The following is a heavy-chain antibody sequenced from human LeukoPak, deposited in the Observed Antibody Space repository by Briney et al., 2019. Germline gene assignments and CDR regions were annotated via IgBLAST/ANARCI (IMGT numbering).Heavy chain of an antibody. V-gene: IGHV4-39*07. CDR3: ARDAAGWFDP. CDR1: GGSISSSSYY. J-gene: IGHJ5*02. Sequence: NPSETLSLTCTVSGGSISSSSYYWGWLRQPPGKGLEWIGSIYDSETTYYNPSLKSRVTISVDTSKNQFSLRLSSVTAADTAVYYCARDAAGWFDPWGQGTLVTVSS. CDR2: IYDSETT.